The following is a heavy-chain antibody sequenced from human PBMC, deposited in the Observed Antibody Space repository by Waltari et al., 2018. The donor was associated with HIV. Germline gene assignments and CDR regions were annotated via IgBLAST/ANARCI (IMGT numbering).Heavy chain of an antibody. CDR2: IRGGGET. CDR1: GFIFNDFA. D-gene: IGHD3-10*01. V-gene: IGHV3-23*01. J-gene: IGHJ3*01. Sequence: QLLESGGGLVEPGGSLRLSCPASGFIFNDFAMDWVRQAPGKGLEWVSAIRGGGETFYADSVKGRFTISRDNSKNTLYLQMNSLRADDAAIYYCVKDSGRAADVFDLWGQGTMVTVSS. CDR3: VKDSGRAADVFDL.